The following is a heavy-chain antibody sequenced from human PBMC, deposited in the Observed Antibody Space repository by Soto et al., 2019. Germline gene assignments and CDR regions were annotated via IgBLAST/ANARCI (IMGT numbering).Heavy chain of an antibody. D-gene: IGHD2-2*03. Sequence: PSETLSLTCTVSGDSISSYSWSWIRQPPGKGLEWIGNIHYNGNTEYSPSLKSRVTMSVDTSKNHFSLKLISVTTADTAVFFFAREGNLGRWIQPLDSWGQGTLVTVSS. CDR1: GDSISSYS. J-gene: IGHJ4*02. CDR2: IHYNGNT. CDR3: AREGNLGRWIQPLDS. V-gene: IGHV4-59*01.